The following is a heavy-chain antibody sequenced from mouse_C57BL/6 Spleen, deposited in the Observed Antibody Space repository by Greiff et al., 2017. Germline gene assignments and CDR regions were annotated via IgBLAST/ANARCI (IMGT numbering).Heavy chain of an antibody. V-gene: IGHV1-50*01. Sequence: QVQLQQSGAELVKPGASVKLSCKASGYTFTSYWMQWVKQRPGQGLEWIGEIDPSDSYTNYNQKFKGKATLTVDTSSSTAYMQLSSLTSEDSAVYYCAREGLGRWGFDYWGQGTTLTVSS. D-gene: IGHD4-1*01. CDR3: AREGLGRWGFDY. J-gene: IGHJ2*01. CDR1: GYTFTSYW. CDR2: IDPSDSYT.